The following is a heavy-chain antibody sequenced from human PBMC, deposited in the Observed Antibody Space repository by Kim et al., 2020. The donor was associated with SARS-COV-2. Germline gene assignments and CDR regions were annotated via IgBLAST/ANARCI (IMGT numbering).Heavy chain of an antibody. CDR2: ISGSGGST. CDR1: GFTFSSYA. D-gene: IGHD3-10*01. J-gene: IGHJ4*02. V-gene: IGHV3-23*01. CDR3: AKDPSWFGELSN. Sequence: GGSLRLSCAASGFTFSSYAMSWVRHAPGKGLEWVSAISGSGGSTYYADSVKGRFTISRDNSKNTLYLQMNSLRAEDTAVYYCAKDPSWFGELSNWGQGTLVTVSS.